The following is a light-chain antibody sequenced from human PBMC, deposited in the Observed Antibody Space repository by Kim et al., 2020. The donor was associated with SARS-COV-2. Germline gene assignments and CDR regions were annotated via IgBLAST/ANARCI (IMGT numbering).Light chain of an antibody. CDR1: STNVGGYNY. J-gene: IGLJ1*01. CDR2: DVS. Sequence: GQSFPISCTGTSTNVGGYNYVSCDEQHPGKAPKLMIYDVSNRPSGVSNRFSGSKSGNTASLTISGLQAEDEADYYCSSYTSSSTYVFGTGTKVTVL. V-gene: IGLV2-14*03. CDR3: SSYTSSSTYV.